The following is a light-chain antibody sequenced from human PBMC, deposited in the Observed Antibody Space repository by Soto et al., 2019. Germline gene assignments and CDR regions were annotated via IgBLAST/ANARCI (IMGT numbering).Light chain of an antibody. J-gene: IGLJ1*01. Sequence: QSALTQPPSASGSHGQSVTISCTGTSSDAGGYNYVSWYQQHPGKAPKLMIYEVSKRPSGVPDRFSGSKSGNTASLTVSGLKAEDEADYDCSSYAGSNTYVFGTGTKLTVL. CDR2: EVS. CDR3: SSYAGSNTYV. CDR1: SSDAGGYNY. V-gene: IGLV2-8*01.